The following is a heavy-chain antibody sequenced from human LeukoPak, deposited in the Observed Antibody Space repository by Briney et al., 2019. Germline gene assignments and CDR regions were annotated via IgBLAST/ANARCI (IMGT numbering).Heavy chain of an antibody. J-gene: IGHJ3*02. Sequence: PGGSLRLSCAASGFTFSNYWMSWVRQAPGKGLEWVAKIKKDGSEKYYGDSVEGRFTISRDNAKNSLYLQMNSLRAEDTAVYYCARVVQQDGITIFGVVIQSLDAFDIWGQGTMVTVSS. CDR1: GFTFSNYW. V-gene: IGHV3-7*01. D-gene: IGHD3-3*01. CDR3: ARVVQQDGITIFGVVIQSLDAFDI. CDR2: IKKDGSEK.